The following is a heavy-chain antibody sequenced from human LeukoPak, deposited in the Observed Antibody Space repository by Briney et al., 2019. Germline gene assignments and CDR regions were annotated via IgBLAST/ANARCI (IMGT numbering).Heavy chain of an antibody. J-gene: IGHJ4*02. D-gene: IGHD1-26*01. CDR2: ISSSGTTI. CDR1: GFTFTNYE. Sequence: PGGSLRLSCAASGFTFTNYEMTWVRQAPGKGLEWVSYISSSGTTIYYADSVKGRFTISRDNAKNSLYLQMNSLRAEDTAVYYCAAYRGAHHKTFDYWGQGTLVTVSS. CDR3: AAYRGAHHKTFDY. V-gene: IGHV3-48*03.